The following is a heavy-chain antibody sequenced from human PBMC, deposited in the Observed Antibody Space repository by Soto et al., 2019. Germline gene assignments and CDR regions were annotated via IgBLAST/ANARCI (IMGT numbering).Heavy chain of an antibody. D-gene: IGHD6-13*01. Sequence: PGGSLRLSCAVSGFTFSSYWMSWVRQAPGKGLEWVANIKQDGSEKYYVDSVKGRFTISRDNAKNSLYLQMNSLRAEDTAVYYCARADRLAAAGTFDYWGQGTLVTVSS. CDR3: ARADRLAAAGTFDY. V-gene: IGHV3-7*04. CDR2: IKQDGSEK. CDR1: GFTFSSYW. J-gene: IGHJ4*02.